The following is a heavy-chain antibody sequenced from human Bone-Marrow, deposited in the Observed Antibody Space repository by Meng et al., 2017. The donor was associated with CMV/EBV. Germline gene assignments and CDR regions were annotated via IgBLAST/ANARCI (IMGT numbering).Heavy chain of an antibody. CDR3: ARQSYYPASSSSGLSV. CDR2: ISLDGINK. CDR1: GFTFNNYA. V-gene: IGHV3-30*04. D-gene: IGHD1-26*01. J-gene: IGHJ6*02. Sequence: GESLRLSCAASGFTFNNYAMHWVRQAPGKGLEWVAIISLDGINKYIADSVKGRFTISRDNSKKILYLQMNSLRADDTAVYYCARQSYYPASSSSGLSVWGQGTTVTISS.